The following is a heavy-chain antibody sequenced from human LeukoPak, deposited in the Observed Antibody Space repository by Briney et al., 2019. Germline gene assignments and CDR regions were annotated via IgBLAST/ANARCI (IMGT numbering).Heavy chain of an antibody. D-gene: IGHD6-13*01. CDR3: ATIITPYSSSWYYFDY. CDR2: INSDGSSA. J-gene: IGHJ4*02. Sequence: GGSLRLSCAASGFTFSNYWMHWVRQAPGKGLVWVSRINSDGSSASYADSVKGRFTISRDNTKNTLYLQMNSLRAEDTAVYYCATIITPYSSSWYYFDYWGQGTLVTVSS. V-gene: IGHV3-74*01. CDR1: GFTFSNYW.